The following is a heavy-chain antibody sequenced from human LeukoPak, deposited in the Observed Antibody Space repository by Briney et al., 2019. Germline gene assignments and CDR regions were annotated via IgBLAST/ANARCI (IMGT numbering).Heavy chain of an antibody. D-gene: IGHD6-13*01. CDR2: ISGSGGST. CDR1: GFTFSSYA. CDR3: AKSVRSSWYVLFDY. Sequence: GGSLRLSCAASGFTFSSYAMSWVRQAPGKGLEWVSAISGSGGSTYYADSVKGRFTISRDNSKNTLYLQMNSLRAEDTAVYYRAKSVRSSWYVLFDYWGQGTLVTVSS. V-gene: IGHV3-23*01. J-gene: IGHJ4*02.